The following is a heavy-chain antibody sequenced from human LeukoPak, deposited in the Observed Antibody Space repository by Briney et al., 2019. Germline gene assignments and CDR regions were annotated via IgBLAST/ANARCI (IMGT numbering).Heavy chain of an antibody. CDR3: ARAPSSGYFFDY. CDR1: GGSISSGGYS. V-gene: IGHV4-30-2*01. CDR2: IYHSGST. D-gene: IGHD3-22*01. Sequence: SETLSLTCAVSGGSISSGGYSWSWIRQPPGKGLEWIGYIYHSGSTCYNPSLKSRVTISVDRSKNQFSLKLSSVTAADTAVYYCARAPSSGYFFDYWGQGTLVTVSS. J-gene: IGHJ4*02.